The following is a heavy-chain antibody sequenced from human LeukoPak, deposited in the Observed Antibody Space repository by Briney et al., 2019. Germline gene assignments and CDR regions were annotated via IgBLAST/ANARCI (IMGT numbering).Heavy chain of an antibody. CDR3: AGVWEEGYYGSGSYVSWFDP. D-gene: IGHD3-10*01. J-gene: IGHJ5*02. CDR1: GGTFTSYA. V-gene: IGHV1-69*05. CDR2: IIPIFGTA. Sequence: GASVKVSCKASGGTFTSYAISWVRQAPGQGLEWMGGIIPIFGTANYAQKFQGRVTITTDESTSTAYMELSSLRSEDTAVYYCAGVWEEGYYGSGSYVSWFDPWGEGTLVTVP.